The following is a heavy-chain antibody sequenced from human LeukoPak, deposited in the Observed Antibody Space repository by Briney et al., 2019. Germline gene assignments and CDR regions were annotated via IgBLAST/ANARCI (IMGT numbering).Heavy chain of an antibody. D-gene: IGHD3-9*01. CDR2: INTDGSSA. CDR3: ARDILSMSH. V-gene: IGHV3-74*01. J-gene: IGHJ4*02. CDR1: GFTLSSYW. Sequence: PGGSLRLSCAASGFTLSSYWMHWVRRAPGKGLVWVSRINTDGSSATYADSVKGRFTISRDNAKNTLYLQMNSLRAEDTAVYYCARDILSMSHWGQGTLVTVSS.